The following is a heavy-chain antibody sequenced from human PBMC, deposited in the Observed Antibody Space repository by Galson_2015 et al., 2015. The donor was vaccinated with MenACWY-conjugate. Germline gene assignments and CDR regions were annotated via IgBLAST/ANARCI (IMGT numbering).Heavy chain of an antibody. CDR1: GFTFSDYW. CDR3: IRDNHRWSFDY. Sequence: SLRLSCAASGFTFSDYWMHWVRQAPGKGLVWVARIKTDGTYANYADSVQGRSIISRDNAKNTLDLQISSLGAEDTAVYFCIRDNHRWSFDYWGQGTLVTVS. J-gene: IGHJ4*02. CDR2: IKTDGTYA. D-gene: IGHD1-14*01. V-gene: IGHV3-74*01.